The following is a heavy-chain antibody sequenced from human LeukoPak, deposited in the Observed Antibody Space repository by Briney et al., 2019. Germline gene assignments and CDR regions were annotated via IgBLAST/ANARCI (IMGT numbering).Heavy chain of an antibody. J-gene: IGHJ4*02. CDR3: ARGVTTVEY. D-gene: IGHD4-23*01. Sequence: SETLSLTCTVSGGSISSYYWSWIRQPPGKGLEWIGYIYYSGSTNYNPSLKSRVTISIGTSKNQFSLNLNSVTAADTAVYYCARGVTTVEYWGQGTLVTVSS. CDR1: GGSISSYY. CDR2: IYYSGST. V-gene: IGHV4-59*01.